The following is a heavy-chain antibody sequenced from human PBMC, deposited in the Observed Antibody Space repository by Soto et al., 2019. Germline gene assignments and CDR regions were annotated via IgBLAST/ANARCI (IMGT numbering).Heavy chain of an antibody. CDR2: IIPIFGIP. J-gene: IGHJ6*02. V-gene: IGHV1-69*13. CDR3: AREDRDRETGLVPAAIDGMDV. D-gene: IGHD2-2*01. Sequence: SVKVSCKACGGTFSRYSITWVRQAPGHGLEWIGRIIPIFGIPTYAQKFQGRVTFTADESTNTAYMELSSLRSDDTAVYYCAREDRDRETGLVPAAIDGMDVWG. CDR1: GGTFSRYS.